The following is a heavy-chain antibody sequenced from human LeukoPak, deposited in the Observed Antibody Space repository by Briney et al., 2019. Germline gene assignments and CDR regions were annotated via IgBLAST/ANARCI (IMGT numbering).Heavy chain of an antibody. CDR1: GGSISSYY. D-gene: IGHD6-6*01. V-gene: IGHV4-59*01. J-gene: IGHJ6*03. Sequence: SETLSLTCTVSGGSISSYYWSWIRQPPGKGLEWIGYIYYSGSTNYNPSLKSRVTISVDTSKNQFSLKLSSVTAADTAVYYCARVGSSSSTQNHYMDARGKGTTVTVSS. CDR3: ARVGSSSSTQNHYMDA. CDR2: IYYSGST.